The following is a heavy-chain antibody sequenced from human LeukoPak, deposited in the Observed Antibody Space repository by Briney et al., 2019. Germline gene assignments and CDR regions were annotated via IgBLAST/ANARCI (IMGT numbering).Heavy chain of an antibody. CDR3: AREWLRNWFDP. V-gene: IGHV4-30-2*01. CDR1: GGSISSGGYY. D-gene: IGHD3-22*01. Sequence: SETLSLTCTVSGGSISSGGYYWSWIRQPPGKGLEWIGYIYHSGSTYYNPSLKSRVTISVDSSKNQFSLKLSSVTAADTAVYYCAREWLRNWFDPWGQGTLVTVSS. J-gene: IGHJ5*02. CDR2: IYHSGST.